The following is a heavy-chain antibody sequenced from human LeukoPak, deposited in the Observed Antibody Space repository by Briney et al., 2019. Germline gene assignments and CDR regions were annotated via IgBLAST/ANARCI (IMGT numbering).Heavy chain of an antibody. V-gene: IGHV3-20*04. Sequence: GGSLRLSCAASGFTFDDYGMTWVRQAPGKGLEWVSGINWNGGSRGYADPVKGRFTTSRDNAKNSLFLQMNSLRAEDTALYYCARDSTYHSSSHYYYYMDVWGKGTTVTVSS. CDR3: ARDSTYHSSSHYYYYMDV. D-gene: IGHD6-6*01. J-gene: IGHJ6*03. CDR2: INWNGGSR. CDR1: GFTFDDYG.